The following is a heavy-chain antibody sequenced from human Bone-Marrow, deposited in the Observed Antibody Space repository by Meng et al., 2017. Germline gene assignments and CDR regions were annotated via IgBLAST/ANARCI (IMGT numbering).Heavy chain of an antibody. V-gene: IGHV1-2*02. D-gene: IGHD3-10*01. CDR1: GYTLTGYY. J-gene: IGHJ4*02. CDR3: ARVDTVRGVWMPPFDY. CDR2: INPNSGGT. Sequence: ASVKVSCKASGYTLTGYYMHWVRQAPGQGLEWMGWINPNSGGTNYAQKFQGRVTMTRDTSISTAYMELSRLRSDDTAVYYCARVDTVRGVWMPPFDYWGQGTLVTVSS.